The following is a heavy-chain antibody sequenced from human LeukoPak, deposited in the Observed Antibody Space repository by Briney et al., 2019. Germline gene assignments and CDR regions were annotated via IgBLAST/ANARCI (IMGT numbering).Heavy chain of an antibody. Sequence: ASVKVSCKASGYTFTGYYMHWVRQAPGQGLEWMGWNKPNSGNTGYAQKFQGRVTMTRNTSISTAYMELSSLRSEDTAVYYCARFYYYDSSGYYQLRGFDYWGQGTLVTVSS. V-gene: IGHV1-8*02. CDR1: GYTFTGYY. J-gene: IGHJ4*02. CDR3: ARFYYYDSSGYYQLRGFDY. D-gene: IGHD3-22*01. CDR2: NKPNSGNT.